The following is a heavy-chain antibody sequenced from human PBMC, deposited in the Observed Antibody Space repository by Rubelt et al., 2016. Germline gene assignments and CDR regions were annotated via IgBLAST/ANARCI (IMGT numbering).Heavy chain of an antibody. V-gene: IGHV3-30*04. D-gene: IGHD3-3*01. Sequence: RSLRLSCAAPGFTFSSYAMHWVRQAPGKGLEWVAVISYDGSNKYYADSVKGRFTISRDNSKNTLYLQMNSLRPEDTAVYFCARSKDRVAILGSSYYYGLDVWGQGTTVTVSS. J-gene: IGHJ6*02. CDR2: ISYDGSNK. CDR1: GFTFSSYA. CDR3: ARSKDRVAILGSSYYYGLDV.